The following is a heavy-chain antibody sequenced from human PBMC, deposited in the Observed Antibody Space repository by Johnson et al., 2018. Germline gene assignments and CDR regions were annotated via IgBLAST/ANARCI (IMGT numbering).Heavy chain of an antibody. Sequence: VQLVESGAEVKKXGSSVKVSCKASGGTFSSYAISWVRQAPGQGLEWMGGIIPIFGTANYAQKFQGRVTITADVSTGTADMEVSSRRSEGTAGYYCARDRSGDCLRCAFDIWGQGTMVTVSS. CDR2: IIPIFGTA. CDR1: GGTFSSYA. D-gene: IGHD2-21*02. V-gene: IGHV1-69*01. CDR3: ARDRSGDCLRCAFDI. J-gene: IGHJ3*02.